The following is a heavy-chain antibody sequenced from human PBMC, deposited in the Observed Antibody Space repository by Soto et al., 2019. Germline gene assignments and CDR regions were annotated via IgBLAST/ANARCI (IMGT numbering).Heavy chain of an antibody. Sequence: ASVKVSCKVSGYTLTELSMHWVRQAPGKGLEWVGGFDPEDGETIYAQKFQGRVTMTEDTSTDTAYMELSSLRSEDTAVYYCATESRIAAAFGYWGQGTLVTVSS. CDR1: GYTLTELS. CDR2: FDPEDGET. D-gene: IGHD6-13*01. J-gene: IGHJ4*02. V-gene: IGHV1-24*01. CDR3: ATESRIAAAFGY.